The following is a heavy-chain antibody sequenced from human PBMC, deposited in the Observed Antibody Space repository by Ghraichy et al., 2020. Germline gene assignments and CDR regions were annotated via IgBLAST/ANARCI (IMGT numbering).Heavy chain of an antibody. CDR1: GFTFSSYS. CDR2: ISSSSSYI. J-gene: IGHJ4*02. V-gene: IGHV3-21*01. CDR3: ARDPVGDGYSSGWDNDY. Sequence: GGSLRLSCAASGFTFSSYSMNWVRQAPGKGLEWVSSISSSSSYIYYADSVKGRFTISRDNAKNSLYLQMNSLRAEDTAVYYCARDPVGDGYSSGWDNDYWGQGTLVTVSS. D-gene: IGHD6-19*01.